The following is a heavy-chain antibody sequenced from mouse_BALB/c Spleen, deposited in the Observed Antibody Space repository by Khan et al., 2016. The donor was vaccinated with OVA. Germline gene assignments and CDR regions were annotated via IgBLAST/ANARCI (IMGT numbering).Heavy chain of an antibody. J-gene: IGHJ1*01. CDR1: GFNIEDTY. CDR3: ARTTTATWYFDV. D-gene: IGHD1-2*01. CDR2: IDPANGNT. Sequence: VHLQQSGAELVKPGASVKLSCTASGFNIEDTYMHWVKQRPEQGLEWIGRIDPANGNTKYDPKFQGKATITADTSSNTAYLQLSSLTSEDTAVYYCARTTTATWYFDVWGAGTTVTVSS. V-gene: IGHV14-3*02.